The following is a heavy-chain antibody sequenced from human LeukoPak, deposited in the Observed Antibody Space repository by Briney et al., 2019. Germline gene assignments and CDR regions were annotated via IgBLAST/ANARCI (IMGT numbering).Heavy chain of an antibody. CDR3: ARSPDEIATINYFDY. D-gene: IGHD5-24*01. CDR1: GDSISTYY. Sequence: SETLSLTCTVSGDSISTYYWNWIRQPAGKGLEWIGRIYTSGTTNYNPSLKSRVTISVDTSKNQFSLKLSSVTAADTAVYYCARSPDEIATINYFDYWGQGTQVTVSS. J-gene: IGHJ4*02. V-gene: IGHV4-4*07. CDR2: IYTSGTT.